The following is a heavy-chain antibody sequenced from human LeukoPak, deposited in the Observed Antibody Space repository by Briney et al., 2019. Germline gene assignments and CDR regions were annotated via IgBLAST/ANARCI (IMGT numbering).Heavy chain of an antibody. Sequence: GGSLRLSCAASGFTFSSYGMHWVRQAPGKGLEWVAVISYDGSNKYYADSVKGRFTISRDNSKNTLYLQMNSLRAEDTAVYYCAKDRVLWFGEFYGMDVWGQGTTVTVSS. CDR2: ISYDGSNK. V-gene: IGHV3-30*18. J-gene: IGHJ6*02. D-gene: IGHD3-10*01. CDR1: GFTFSSYG. CDR3: AKDRVLWFGEFYGMDV.